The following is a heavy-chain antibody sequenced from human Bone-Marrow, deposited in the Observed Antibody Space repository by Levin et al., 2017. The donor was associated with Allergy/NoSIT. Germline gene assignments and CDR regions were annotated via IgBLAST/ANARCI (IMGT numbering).Heavy chain of an antibody. Sequence: PVASVKVSCKVSGYTLTKLSMHWVRQAPGKGLEWMGGFDPKDDKTIYAQKFQGRVTMTEDTSTDTAYMELSSLRSEDTAVYYCATEVGLGGWFDPWGQGTLVIVSS. J-gene: IGHJ5*02. CDR3: ATEVGLGGWFDP. V-gene: IGHV1-24*01. CDR1: GYTLTKLS. D-gene: IGHD3-16*01. CDR2: FDPKDDKT.